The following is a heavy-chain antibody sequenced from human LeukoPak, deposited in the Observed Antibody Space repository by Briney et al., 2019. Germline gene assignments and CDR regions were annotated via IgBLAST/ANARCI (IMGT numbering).Heavy chain of an antibody. CDR1: GFTFTSYS. Sequence: GGSLRLSCAASGFTFTSYSMNWVRQAPGKGLEWVSTISGGGGSTYYADSVKGRFTISRDNSKNTLYLQVNSLRAEDTAVYYCAKGGKWDVSPFDYWGQGTLVTVSS. CDR2: ISGGGGST. V-gene: IGHV3-23*01. D-gene: IGHD1-26*01. J-gene: IGHJ4*02. CDR3: AKGGKWDVSPFDY.